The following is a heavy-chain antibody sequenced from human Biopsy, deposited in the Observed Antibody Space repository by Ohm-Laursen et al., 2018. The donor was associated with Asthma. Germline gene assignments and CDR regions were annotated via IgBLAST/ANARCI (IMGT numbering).Heavy chain of an antibody. CDR2: VYWTGST. CDR3: ARGPNYHGSGRAPIGMDV. D-gene: IGHD3-10*01. CDR1: GGSISSFY. J-gene: IGHJ6*02. Sequence: SDTLSLTCSVYGGSISSFYWSWIRQSPEKGLEWMGYVYWTGSTNYNPSLKSRITMSVDTSKNRMFLELTSVTAADTAVYYCARGPNYHGSGRAPIGMDVWGQGTTVTVSS. V-gene: IGHV4-59*07.